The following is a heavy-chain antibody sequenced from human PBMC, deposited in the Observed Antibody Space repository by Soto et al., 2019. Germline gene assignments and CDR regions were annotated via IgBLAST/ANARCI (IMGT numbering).Heavy chain of an antibody. D-gene: IGHD3-3*01. Sequence: EVQLVESGGGVVRPGGSLRLSCAASGFTFDDYGMSWVRQAPGKGLEWVSGINWNGGSTGYADSVKGRFSISRDNAKNSLYLQMNSLRAEDTALYHCARSKGLRFLEWPIDYWGQGTLVTVSS. CDR3: ARSKGLRFLEWPIDY. CDR1: GFTFDDYG. CDR2: INWNGGST. J-gene: IGHJ4*02. V-gene: IGHV3-20*01.